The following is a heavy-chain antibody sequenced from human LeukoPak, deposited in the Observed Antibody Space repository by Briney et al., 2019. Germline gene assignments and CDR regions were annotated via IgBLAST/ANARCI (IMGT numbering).Heavy chain of an antibody. J-gene: IGHJ4*02. V-gene: IGHV1-69*05. CDR3: ARGQGYNYARFDY. CDR2: IIPIFGTA. Sequence: GSSVKVSCKASGGTFSSYAISWVRQAPGQGLEWMGGIIPIFGTAKNAQKFQGRVTITTDESTSTAYMELSSLRSEDTAVYYCARGQGYNYARFDYWGQGTLVTVSS. D-gene: IGHD5-18*01. CDR1: GGTFSSYA.